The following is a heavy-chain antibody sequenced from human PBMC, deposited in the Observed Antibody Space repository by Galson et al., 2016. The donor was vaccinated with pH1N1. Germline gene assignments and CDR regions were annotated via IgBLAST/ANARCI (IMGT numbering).Heavy chain of an antibody. CDR2: INQDGSRK. CDR1: GFIFSDYW. V-gene: IGHV3-7*01. CDR3: ATENYYTSLY. J-gene: IGHJ4*02. D-gene: IGHD1-26*01. Sequence: LRLSCAASGFIFSDYWMSWVRRAPGKGLEWVAKINQDGSRKYYVDSMKGRCTISRDNAENSLSLQMNSLRVEDTALYYCATENYYTSLYWGQGILVTVSS.